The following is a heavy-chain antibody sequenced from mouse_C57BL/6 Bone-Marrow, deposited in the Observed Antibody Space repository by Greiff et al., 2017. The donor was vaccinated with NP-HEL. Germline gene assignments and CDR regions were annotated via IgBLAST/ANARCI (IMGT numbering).Heavy chain of an antibody. CDR1: GFTFSSYA. V-gene: IGHV5-4*01. J-gene: IGHJ2*01. D-gene: IGHD1-1*01. Sequence: EVQLVESGGGLVKPGGSLKLSCAASGFTFSSYAMSWVRQTPEKRLEWVATISDGGSYTYYPDNVKGRFTITRDNAKNNLYLQMSHLKSEDTTMYYSARDDLLQYQTSFDYWGQGTTLTVSS. CDR3: ARDDLLQYQTSFDY. CDR2: ISDGGSYT.